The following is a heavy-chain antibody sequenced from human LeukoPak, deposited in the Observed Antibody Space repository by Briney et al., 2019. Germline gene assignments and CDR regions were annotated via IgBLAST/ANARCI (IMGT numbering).Heavy chain of an antibody. Sequence: PGRSLRLSCAASGFTFSSYAMHWVRQAPGKGLEWVAVISYDGSNKYYADSVEGRFTISRDNSKNTLYLQMNSLRAEDTAVYYCARSGGYCTNGVCYVGNYFDYWGQGTLVTVSS. D-gene: IGHD2-8*01. J-gene: IGHJ4*02. CDR3: ARSGGYCTNGVCYVGNYFDY. CDR1: GFTFSSYA. CDR2: ISYDGSNK. V-gene: IGHV3-30*04.